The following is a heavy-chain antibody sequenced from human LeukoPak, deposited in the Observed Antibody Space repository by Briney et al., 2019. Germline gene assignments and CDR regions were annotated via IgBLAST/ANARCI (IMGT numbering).Heavy chain of an antibody. J-gene: IGHJ3*02. CDR2: INPNSGGT. Sequence: ASVKVSCKASGYTFTGYYMHWVRQAPGQGLEWMGWINPNSGGTNYAQKFHGRVTMTRDTSISTAYMELSRLRSDDTAVCYCARDVTPDDAFDIWGQGTMVTVSS. V-gene: IGHV1-2*02. D-gene: IGHD4-23*01. CDR3: ARDVTPDDAFDI. CDR1: GYTFTGYY.